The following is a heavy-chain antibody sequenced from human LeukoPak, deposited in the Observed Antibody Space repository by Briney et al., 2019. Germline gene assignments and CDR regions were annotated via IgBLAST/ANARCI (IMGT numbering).Heavy chain of an antibody. J-gene: IGHJ4*02. CDR3: AIIVVVTAKGGIDY. CDR1: GFTFSSYS. D-gene: IGHD2-21*02. Sequence: GGSLRLSCAASGFTFSSYSMNWVRQAPGKGLEWVSSISSSSSYIYYADSVKGRFTISGDNAKNSLYLQMNSLRAEDTAVYYCAIIVVVTAKGGIDYWGQGTLVTVSS. V-gene: IGHV3-21*01. CDR2: ISSSSSYI.